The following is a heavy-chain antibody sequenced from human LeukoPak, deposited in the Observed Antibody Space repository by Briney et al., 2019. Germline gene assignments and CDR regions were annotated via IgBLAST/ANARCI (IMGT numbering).Heavy chain of an antibody. V-gene: IGHV1-2*02. CDR2: INPYSGGT. J-gene: IGHJ4*02. CDR3: ARAEDIVATGGFDY. CDR1: GYTFTGYY. D-gene: IGHD5-12*01. Sequence: GASVKVSCKASGYTFTGYYMHWVRQAPGQGLQWMGWINPYSGGTNYAQKFQGRVTMTSDTSISTAYMELSRLRSDDTAVYSCARAEDIVATGGFDYWGQGTLVTVFS.